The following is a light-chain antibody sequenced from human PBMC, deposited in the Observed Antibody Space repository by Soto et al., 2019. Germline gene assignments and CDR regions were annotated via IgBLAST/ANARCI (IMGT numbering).Light chain of an antibody. CDR1: QIFGTW. V-gene: IGKV1-5*01. CDR2: DVS. Sequence: DSPMTQSPSTLSASVGDRVTITCRASQIFGTWLAWYQQKPGKAPKVLISDVSNLESGVPSRFGGSGSGTEFTLTISSPQPDDFATYYCQQHNGPFGQGTKVAIK. CDR3: QQHNGP. J-gene: IGKJ1*01.